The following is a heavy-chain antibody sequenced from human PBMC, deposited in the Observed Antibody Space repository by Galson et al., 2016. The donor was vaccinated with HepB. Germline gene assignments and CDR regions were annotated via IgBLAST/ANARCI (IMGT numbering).Heavy chain of an antibody. Sequence: SVKVSCKASGDTFSSHVITWVRQAPGLGLEWLGGIIPISGAADYAQKFQGRVTITADTSTNTAYMELSRLRFEDTAVYYCARGLTVGATQDAFDVWGRGTMVTVSS. CDR2: IIPISGAA. CDR1: GDTFSSHV. D-gene: IGHD1-26*01. J-gene: IGHJ3*01. V-gene: IGHV1-69*06. CDR3: ARGLTVGATQDAFDV.